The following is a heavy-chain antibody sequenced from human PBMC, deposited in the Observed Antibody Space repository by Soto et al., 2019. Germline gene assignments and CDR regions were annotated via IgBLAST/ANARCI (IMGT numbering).Heavy chain of an antibody. CDR1: GGSFSGYY. V-gene: IGHV4-34*01. CDR2: INDSGST. J-gene: IGHJ4*02. CDR3: ARGLGLGDC. Sequence: PSETLSLTCAVYGGSFSGYYWSWIRQPPGKGLEWIGEINDSGSTNYNPSLKSRVSISLDTSRNQFFLKLSSVTVADTAMYYCARGLGLGDCWGQGTLVTVSS. D-gene: IGHD3-9*01.